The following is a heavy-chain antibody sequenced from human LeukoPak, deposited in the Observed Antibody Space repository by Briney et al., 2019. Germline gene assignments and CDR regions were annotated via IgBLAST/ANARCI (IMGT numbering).Heavy chain of an antibody. CDR2: MNPNSGNA. V-gene: IGHV1-8*01. J-gene: IGHJ4*02. D-gene: IGHD3-22*01. Sequence: ASVKVSCKASGYTFTSYDINWVRQATGQGLEWMGWMNPNSGNAGYAQKFQGRVTMTRNTSISTAYMELSSLRSEDTAVYYCAISDYYDSSGYLDYWGQGTLVTVSS. CDR1: GYTFTSYD. CDR3: AISDYYDSSGYLDY.